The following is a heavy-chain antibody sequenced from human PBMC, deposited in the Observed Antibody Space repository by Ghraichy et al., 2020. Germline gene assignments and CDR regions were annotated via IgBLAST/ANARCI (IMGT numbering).Heavy chain of an antibody. CDR2: IKLDGSEK. CDR3: ARDVGGSLDY. V-gene: IGHV3-7*01. J-gene: IGHJ4*02. D-gene: IGHD1-26*01. CDR1: GFTFSSYW. Sequence: GGSLRLSCAASGFTFSSYWMAWVRQAPGKGLEWVANIKLDGSEKHYVDSVKGRFTISRDNTKNSLYLQMNSLRADDTALYYCARDVGGSLDYWGQGTLVTVSS.